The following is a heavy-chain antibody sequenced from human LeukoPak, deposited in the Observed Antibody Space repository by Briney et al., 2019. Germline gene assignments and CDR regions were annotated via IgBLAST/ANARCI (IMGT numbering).Heavy chain of an antibody. J-gene: IGHJ5*02. CDR1: GFTFSSHG. Sequence: QTGGSLRLSCAASGFTFSSHGMSWVRQAPGKGLEWVSGIVGGAGGTYYADSVKGRFTISRDNSKNTLYLQMNSLRAEDTAVYYCARLEYYGSGSYYEDWFDPWGQGTLVTVSS. V-gene: IGHV3-23*01. CDR2: IVGGAGGT. CDR3: ARLEYYGSGSYYEDWFDP. D-gene: IGHD3-10*01.